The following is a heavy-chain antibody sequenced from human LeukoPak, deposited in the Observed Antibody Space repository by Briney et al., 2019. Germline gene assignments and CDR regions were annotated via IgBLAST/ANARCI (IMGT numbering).Heavy chain of an antibody. CDR2: ISSSSSLI. D-gene: IGHD6-13*01. CDR3: AKVDRGDYSSSPVPYYNYYMNV. Sequence: GGSLRLSCAASGFTLSYYSMNWVRQAPGRGLEWVSCISSSSSLIFYSDSVRGRFTISRDNAKNLLYLHMNSLRVEDTAVYYCAKVDRGDYSSSPVPYYNYYMNVWGKGTTVTVSS. V-gene: IGHV3-21*01. J-gene: IGHJ6*03. CDR1: GFTLSYYS.